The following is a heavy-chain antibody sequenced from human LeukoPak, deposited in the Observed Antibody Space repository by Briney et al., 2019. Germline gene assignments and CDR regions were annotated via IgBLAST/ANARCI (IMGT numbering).Heavy chain of an antibody. V-gene: IGHV1-24*01. Sequence: GASVKVSCKVSGYTLTELSMHWVRQAPGKGLEWMGGFDPEDGETIYAQKFQGRVTMTEDTSTDTAYMELSSLRSEDTAVYYCATALVGRATDDFWDVGVWGKGTTVTVSS. CDR2: FDPEDGET. D-gene: IGHD3-3*01. J-gene: IGHJ6*04. CDR3: ATALVGRATDDFWDVGV. CDR1: GYTLTELS.